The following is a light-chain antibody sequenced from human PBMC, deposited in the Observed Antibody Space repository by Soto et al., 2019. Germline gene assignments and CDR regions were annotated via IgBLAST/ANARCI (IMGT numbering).Light chain of an antibody. CDR1: NSDFGSYNL. CDR3: CAPTSSPVL. V-gene: IGLV2-23*01. J-gene: IGLJ2*01. CDR2: EGT. Sequence: QSALTQPASVSGSPGQSVTISCTATNSDFGSYNLVSWYQQLPGKAPQLIIYEGTRRPSGISTRFSGSRSGNTASLTISGLQADDEAEYYCCAPTSSPVLFGGGTKVTVL.